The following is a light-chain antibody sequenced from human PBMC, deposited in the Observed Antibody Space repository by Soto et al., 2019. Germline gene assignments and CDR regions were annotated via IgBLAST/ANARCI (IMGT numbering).Light chain of an antibody. CDR3: QQYGSSRWT. J-gene: IGKJ1*01. CDR1: QSVSSNY. V-gene: IGKV3-20*01. CDR2: GAS. Sequence: EIVLTQSPGTLSLSPGERATLSCRASQSVSSNYLMWYQQKPGQAPKVLIYGASSRATGIPDRFSGSGSGTDFTLTISRLEPEDFAVYYCQQYGSSRWTFGQGTKVDIK.